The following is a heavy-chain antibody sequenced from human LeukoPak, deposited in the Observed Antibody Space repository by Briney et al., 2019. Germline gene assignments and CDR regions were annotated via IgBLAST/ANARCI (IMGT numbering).Heavy chain of an antibody. CDR2: INPRGGST. J-gene: IGHJ4*01. D-gene: IGHD5-18*01. CDR1: GYSFTNYY. CDR3: ARFVGYSYGD. V-gene: IGHV1-46*01. Sequence: ASVKVSCKASGYSFTNYYMHWVRQAPGQGLEWMGIINPRGGSTTYAQKFQGRVTMTRDTSTSTVYMELSSLRSDDTAAYYCARFVGYSYGDWGQERWSPSPQ.